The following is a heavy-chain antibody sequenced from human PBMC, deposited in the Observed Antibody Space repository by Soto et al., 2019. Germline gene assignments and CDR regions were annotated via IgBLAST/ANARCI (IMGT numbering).Heavy chain of an antibody. D-gene: IGHD4-4*01. CDR2: IWYHGKTY. V-gene: IGHV3-33*01. J-gene: IGHJ4*02. Sequence: GGSLRLSCTTSGFPFSTYGMPWVRQAPGQGLEWVAPIWYHGKTYYYKDSIKGRFTVSRDNSKNTVFLQMNTLRAEDTATYYCARDRGYGGNYVFDFWGLATLVTVSS. CDR3: ARDRGYGGNYVFDF. CDR1: GFPFSTYG.